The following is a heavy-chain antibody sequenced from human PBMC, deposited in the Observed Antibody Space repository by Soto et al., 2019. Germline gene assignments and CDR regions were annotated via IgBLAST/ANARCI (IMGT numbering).Heavy chain of an antibody. CDR3: ASMTTLTRAFDI. J-gene: IGHJ3*02. V-gene: IGHV1-69*13. Sequence: ASVKVSCKASGGTFSSYAISWVRQAPGQGLEWMGGIIPIFGTANYAQKFQGRVTITADESTSTAYMELSSLRYEDTDVYYCASMTTLTRAFDIWGQGTMVTV. CDR2: IIPIFGTA. D-gene: IGHD4-17*01. CDR1: GGTFSSYA.